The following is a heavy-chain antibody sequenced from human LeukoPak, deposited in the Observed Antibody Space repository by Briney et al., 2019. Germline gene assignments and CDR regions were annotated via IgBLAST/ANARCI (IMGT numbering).Heavy chain of an antibody. CDR1: GFTFSGSA. J-gene: IGHJ4*02. Sequence: PGGSLKLSCAASGFTFSGSAMHWVRQASGKGLEWVGRIRSKANSYATAYAASVKGRFTISRDDSKNTAYLQMNSLKTEDTAVYYCTRQVVAGTWSDYWGQGTLVTVSS. D-gene: IGHD6-19*01. V-gene: IGHV3-73*01. CDR3: TRQVVAGTWSDY. CDR2: IRSKANSYAT.